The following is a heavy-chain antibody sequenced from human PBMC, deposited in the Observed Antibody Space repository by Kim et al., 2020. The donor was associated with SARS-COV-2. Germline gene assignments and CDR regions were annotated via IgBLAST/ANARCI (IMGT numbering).Heavy chain of an antibody. J-gene: IGHJ6*02. CDR1: GYTFTSYY. D-gene: IGHD3-10*01. CDR2: INPSGGST. Sequence: ASVKVSCKASGYTFTSYYMHWVRQAPGQGLEWMGIINPSGGSTSYAQKFQGRVTMTRDTSTSTVYMELSSLRSEDTAVYYCAREARSYYGSGSDLSIEYGMDVWGQGTTVTVSS. V-gene: IGHV1-46*01. CDR3: AREARSYYGSGSDLSIEYGMDV.